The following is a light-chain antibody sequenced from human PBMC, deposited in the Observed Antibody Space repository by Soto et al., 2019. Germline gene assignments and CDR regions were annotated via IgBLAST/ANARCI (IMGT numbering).Light chain of an antibody. V-gene: IGLV2-14*01. Sequence: QSALTQPASVSGSPGQSITISCTGTSSDVGGYNYVSWYQQHPGKAPKLMIYKVSNRPSGVSNRFSGSKSGNTSYLTISGLQAEDEADYYCSSYTSSSTPVLFGGGTKLTVL. CDR2: KVS. CDR1: SSDVGGYNY. J-gene: IGLJ2*01. CDR3: SSYTSSSTPVL.